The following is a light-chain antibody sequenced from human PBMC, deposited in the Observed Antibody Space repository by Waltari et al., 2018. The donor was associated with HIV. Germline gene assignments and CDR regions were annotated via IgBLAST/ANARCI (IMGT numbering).Light chain of an antibody. CDR3: QQYGSSPQT. CDR2: GGS. CDR1: QSVSSSY. V-gene: IGKV3-20*01. Sequence: EIVLTQSPGTLSLSPGERATLSCRASQSVSSSYLAWYQQKPGQAPRLLISGGSSRATGIPDRFSGSGSGTDFTLTISRLEPEDFAVYYCQQYGSSPQTFGGGTKVEIK. J-gene: IGKJ4*01.